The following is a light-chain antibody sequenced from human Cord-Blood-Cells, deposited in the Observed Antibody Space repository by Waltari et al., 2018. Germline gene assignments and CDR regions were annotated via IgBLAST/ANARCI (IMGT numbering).Light chain of an antibody. J-gene: IGLJ3*02. CDR3: SSYTSSSTL. Sequence: QSALTQPASVSGSPGQSSPISSTGTSGDVGVYNYVSWYQQHPGKAPKLMIYDVSNRPSGVSNRFSGSKSGNTASLTISGLQAEDEADYYCSSYTSSSTLFGGGTKLTVL. CDR1: SGDVGVYNY. V-gene: IGLV2-14*01. CDR2: DVS.